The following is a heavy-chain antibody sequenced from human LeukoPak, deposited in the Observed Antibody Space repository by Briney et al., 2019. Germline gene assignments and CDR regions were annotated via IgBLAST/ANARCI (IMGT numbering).Heavy chain of an antibody. CDR2: INPSGGST. D-gene: IGHD3-10*01. CDR1: GYTFTSYY. Sequence: ASVKVSCKASGYTFTSYYMHWVRQAPGQGLEWMGIINPSGGSTSYAQKFQGRVTMTRDTSISTAYMELSRLRSDDTAVYYCARDQYGYYFDYWGQGTLVTVSS. CDR3: ARDQYGYYFDY. J-gene: IGHJ4*02. V-gene: IGHV1-46*01.